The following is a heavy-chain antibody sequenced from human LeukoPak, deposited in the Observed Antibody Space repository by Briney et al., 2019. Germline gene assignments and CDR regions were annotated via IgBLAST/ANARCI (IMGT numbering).Heavy chain of an antibody. J-gene: IGHJ3*02. CDR1: GFTFEKSA. CDR2: ISGDTEGT. Sequence: GGSLRLSCAASGFTFEKSAMRWVRQAPGKGLEWVSTISGDTEGTYYADSVKGRFTISRDNSKNTLYLQMNSLRGEDTAVYYCARHVDTSMVTAGAAFDTWGQGTIVTVSS. V-gene: IGHV3-23*01. CDR3: ARHVDTSMVTAGAAFDT. D-gene: IGHD5-18*01.